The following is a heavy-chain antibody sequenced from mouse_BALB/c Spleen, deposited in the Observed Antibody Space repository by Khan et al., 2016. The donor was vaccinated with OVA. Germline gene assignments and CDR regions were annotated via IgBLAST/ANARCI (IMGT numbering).Heavy chain of an antibody. Sequence: QVPLKQSGAELVKPGASVKLSCKTSGYTFTNYWIQWIKQRPGQSLGSIGQIFPGTGTTYYNQNFKGKATLTVATSSTTASLHLSSLTSQDSAVSSRARGYCRHFEFVYWGQGTPVTVSA. V-gene: IGHV1S132*01. CDR1: GYTFTNYW. J-gene: IGHJ3*01. CDR3: ARGYCRHFEFVY. D-gene: IGHD3-1*01. CDR2: IFPGTGTT.